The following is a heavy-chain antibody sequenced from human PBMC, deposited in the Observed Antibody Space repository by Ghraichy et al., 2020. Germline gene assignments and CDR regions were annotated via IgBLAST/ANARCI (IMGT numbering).Heavy chain of an antibody. CDR1: GFTLSGYA. V-gene: IGHV3-23*01. CDR2: IRDSGGAAT. CDR3: ARDDVDTTMGSDY. Sequence: GSLRLSCAASGFTLSGYAMSWVRQAPGKGLEWVSSIRDSGGAATYYADSVRGRFTIARDNTKNTLYLQMNSLRAEDTAIYYCARDDVDTTMGSDYWGQGTLVSVSS. J-gene: IGHJ4*02. D-gene: IGHD5-18*01.